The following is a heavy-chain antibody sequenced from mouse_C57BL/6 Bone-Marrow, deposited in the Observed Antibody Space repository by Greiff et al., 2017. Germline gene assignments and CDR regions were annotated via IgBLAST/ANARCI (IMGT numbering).Heavy chain of an antibody. CDR3: TTLCYFDF. CDR1: GFTIKDYY. J-gene: IGHJ2*03. Sequence: EVQLQQSGAELVRPGASVKLSCTASGFTIKDYYMHWVKQRPEQGLEWIGWIDPGNGDTEYASKFQGKATITADTSSNTAYLQLSSLTSEDTAVYYCTTLCYFDFGGRGTSLTVTS. CDR2: IDPGNGDT. V-gene: IGHV14-4*01.